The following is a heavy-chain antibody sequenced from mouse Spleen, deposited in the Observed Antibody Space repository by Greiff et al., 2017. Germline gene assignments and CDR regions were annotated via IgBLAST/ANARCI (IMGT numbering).Heavy chain of an antibody. Sequence: QVQLQQSGPGLVAPSQSLSITCTVSGFSLTSYGVHWVRQPPGKGLEWLVVIWSDGSTTYNSALKSRLSISKDNSKSQVFLKMNSLQTDDTAMYYCARIGNYDGYAMDYWGQGTSVTVSS. D-gene: IGHD2-1*01. J-gene: IGHJ4*01. V-gene: IGHV2-6*02. CDR2: IWSDGST. CDR1: GFSLTSYG. CDR3: ARIGNYDGYAMDY.